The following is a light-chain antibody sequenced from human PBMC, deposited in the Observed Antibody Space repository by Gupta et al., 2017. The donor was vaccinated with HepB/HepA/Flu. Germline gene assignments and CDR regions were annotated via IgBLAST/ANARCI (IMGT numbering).Light chain of an antibody. CDR3: KQSRPWPWT. V-gene: IGKV2-30*02. CDR1: QSLVHSDGITY. J-gene: IGKJ1*01. Sequence: EVVITQSPLSLPLTLRQPASISCSSSQSLVHSDGITYLNWFQQRPGQSPRRLINKLSNRDSGVPDRFSGSGSGTDFTLIISRVEAEDVGVYYCKQSRPWPWTFGQGTKVEI. CDR2: KLS.